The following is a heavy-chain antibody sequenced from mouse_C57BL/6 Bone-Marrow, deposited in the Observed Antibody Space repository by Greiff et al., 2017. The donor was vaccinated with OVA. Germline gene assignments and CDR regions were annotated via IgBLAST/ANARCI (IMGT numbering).Heavy chain of an antibody. CDR1: GFNIKDDY. CDR3: TTGDYDEPPCWYFDV. Sequence: LVESGAELVRPGASVKLSCTASGFNIKDDYMHWVKQRPEQGLEWIGWIDPENGDTEYASKFQGKATITADTSSNTAYLQLSSLTSEDTAVYYCTTGDYDEPPCWYFDVWGTGTTVTVSS. CDR2: IDPENGDT. D-gene: IGHD2-4*01. V-gene: IGHV14-4*01. J-gene: IGHJ1*03.